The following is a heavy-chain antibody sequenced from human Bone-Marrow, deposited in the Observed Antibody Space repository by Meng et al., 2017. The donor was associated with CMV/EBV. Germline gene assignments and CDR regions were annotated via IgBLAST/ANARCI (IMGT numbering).Heavy chain of an antibody. V-gene: IGHV4-39*07. CDR3: ARDGLGGSWHY. CDR2: IYYSGST. Sequence: LQRQGSGQGLVKPSGTLSLTCTVFGGSISSSSYYWGWIRQPPGKGLEWIGSIYYSGSTYYNPSLKSRVTISVDTSKNQFSLKLSSVTAADTAVYYCARDGLGGSWHYWGQGTLVTVSS. D-gene: IGHD6-13*01. J-gene: IGHJ4*02. CDR1: GGSISSSSYY.